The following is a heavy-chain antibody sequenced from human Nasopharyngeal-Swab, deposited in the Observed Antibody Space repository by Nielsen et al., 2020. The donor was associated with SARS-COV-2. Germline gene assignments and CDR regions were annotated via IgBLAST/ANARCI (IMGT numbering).Heavy chain of an antibody. V-gene: IGHV4-34*01. CDR3: ARGQGPRHYYDSSGYYYDVLGRGYYFDY. Sequence: WIRQPPGKGLEWIGEINHSGSTNYNPSLKSRVTISVDTSKNQFSLKLSSVTAADTAVYYCARGQGPRHYYDSSGYYYDVLGRGYYFDYWGQETLVTVSS. J-gene: IGHJ4*02. CDR2: INHSGST. D-gene: IGHD3-22*01.